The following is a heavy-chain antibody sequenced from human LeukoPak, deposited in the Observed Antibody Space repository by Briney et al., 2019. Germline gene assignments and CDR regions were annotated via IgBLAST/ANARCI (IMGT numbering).Heavy chain of an antibody. CDR1: GASISSSTDY. CDR2: IYYSGST. D-gene: IGHD6-13*01. CDR3: AGIAAAGHNWFDP. Sequence: SETLSLTCTVSGASISSSTDYWGWIRQPPGKGLEWIANIYYSGSTYYNPSLKSRVTISVDTSKNQFSLKLSSVTAADTAVYYCAGIAAAGHNWFDPWGQGTLVTVSS. J-gene: IGHJ5*02. V-gene: IGHV4-39*01.